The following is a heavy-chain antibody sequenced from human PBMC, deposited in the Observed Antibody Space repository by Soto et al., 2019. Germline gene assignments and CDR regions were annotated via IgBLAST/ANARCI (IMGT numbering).Heavy chain of an antibody. CDR1: GGTFSSYA. CDR2: IIPIFDTA. D-gene: IGHD3-3*01. V-gene: IGHV1-69*01. Sequence: QVQLVQSGAEVKKPGSSVKVACKASGGTFSSYAVTWVRQAPGQGLEWMGEIIPIFDTATYAQSFQGRVTITADGSTSKLYMELSRPRSEVAALYYCARKTYSRGEWSFDPWGHGTLVNISS. CDR3: ARKTYSRGEWSFDP. J-gene: IGHJ5*02.